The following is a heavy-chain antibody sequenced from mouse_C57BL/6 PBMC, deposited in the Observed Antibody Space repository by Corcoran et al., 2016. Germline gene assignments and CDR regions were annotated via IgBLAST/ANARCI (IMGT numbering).Heavy chain of an antibody. Sequence: QIQLVQSGPELKKPGETVTISCQASGYTFTTYGMSWVKQAPGKGLKWMGWINTYSGVPTYADDFKGRFAFSLETSASTAYLQINNLKNEDTATYFCARRNYGSSYYFDYWGQGTTLTVSS. CDR3: ARRNYGSSYYFDY. D-gene: IGHD1-1*01. V-gene: IGHV9-3*01. J-gene: IGHJ2*01. CDR2: INTYSGVP. CDR1: GYTFTTYG.